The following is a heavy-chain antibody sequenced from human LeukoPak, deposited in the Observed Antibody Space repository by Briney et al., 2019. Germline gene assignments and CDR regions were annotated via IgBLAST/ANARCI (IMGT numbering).Heavy chain of an antibody. CDR2: ISSDGGRT. J-gene: IGHJ4*02. D-gene: IGHD4-11*01. V-gene: IGHV3-64*01. CDR1: GFTFSNYA. Sequence: PGGSLRLSCAASGFTFSNYAIHWVRQAPGKGLEYVSSISSDGGRTYYVNSVKGRFIISRDNSKNTPYLQMASLRAEDMGVYYCAREGRLQSSDYWGQGTLVTVSS. CDR3: AREGRLQSSDY.